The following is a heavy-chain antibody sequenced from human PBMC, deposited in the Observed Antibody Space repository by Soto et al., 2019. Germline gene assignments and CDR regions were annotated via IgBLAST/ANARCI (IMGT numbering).Heavy chain of an antibody. V-gene: IGHV3-15*07. D-gene: IGHD6-6*01. Sequence: GGSLRLSCAASGFTFSNAWMNWVRQAPGKGLEWVGRIKSKTDGGTTDYAAPGKGRFTISRDDSKNRLYLQMNSLKTEDTAVYYCTTRESSIAARPRFKYYYYGMDVWGQGTTVTVSS. CDR2: IKSKTDGGTT. CDR3: TTRESSIAARPRFKYYYYGMDV. CDR1: GFTFSNAW. J-gene: IGHJ6*02.